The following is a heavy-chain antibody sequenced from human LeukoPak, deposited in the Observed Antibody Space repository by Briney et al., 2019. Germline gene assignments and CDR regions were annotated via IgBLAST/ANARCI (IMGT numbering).Heavy chain of an antibody. J-gene: IGHJ4*02. CDR2: MWYDGSNK. CDR1: GFTFSNYG. V-gene: IGHV3-33*01. Sequence: GGSLRLSCAASGFTFSNYGMHWVRQAPGKGLEWVAVMWYDGSNKYYIDSVKGRFTISRDNSKNTLYLQMNSLRAEDTAMYYCAREDTSLVIAYWGQGTLVTVSS. CDR3: AREDTSLVIAY. D-gene: IGHD5-18*01.